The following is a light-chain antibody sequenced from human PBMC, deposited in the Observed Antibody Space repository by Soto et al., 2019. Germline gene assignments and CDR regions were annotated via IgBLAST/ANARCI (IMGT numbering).Light chain of an antibody. CDR1: ESLRNSVGSPY. V-gene: IGKV2-30*01. Sequence: VVMTQSPLSLPVTLGQAASISCRSNESLRNSVGSPYLNWFQQRPGESRRRLIYMVSNRDSGVPYRFRGSESSTDFALKISKFEAEDIAVYYCMQGTHRPLTFGPGTKV. CDR3: MQGTHRPLT. CDR2: MVS. J-gene: IGKJ3*01.